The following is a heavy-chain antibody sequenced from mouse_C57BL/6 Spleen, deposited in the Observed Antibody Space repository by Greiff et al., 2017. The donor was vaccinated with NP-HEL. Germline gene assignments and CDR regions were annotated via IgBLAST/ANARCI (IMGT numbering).Heavy chain of an antibody. CDR3: AREGTVVAPYYFDY. CDR2: IYPGDGDT. Sequence: QVQLQQSGPELVKPGASVKISCKASGYAFSSSWMNWVKQRPGKGLEWIGRIYPGDGDTNYNGKFKGKATLTADKSSSTAYMQLSSLTSEESAVYFCAREGTVVAPYYFDYWGQGTTLTVSS. V-gene: IGHV1-82*01. CDR1: GYAFSSSW. J-gene: IGHJ2*01. D-gene: IGHD1-1*01.